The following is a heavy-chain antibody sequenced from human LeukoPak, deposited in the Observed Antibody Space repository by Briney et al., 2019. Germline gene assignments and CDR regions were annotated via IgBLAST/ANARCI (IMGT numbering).Heavy chain of an antibody. J-gene: IGHJ4*02. V-gene: IGHV1-69*13. Sequence: SVKVSCKASGGTFSSYAISWVRQAPGQGLEWMGGILPIFGTANYAQKFQGRVTITADESTSTAYMELSSLRSEDTAVYYCARNDKAYSSSWSIDYWGQGTLVTVSS. D-gene: IGHD6-13*01. CDR1: GGTFSSYA. CDR3: ARNDKAYSSSWSIDY. CDR2: ILPIFGTA.